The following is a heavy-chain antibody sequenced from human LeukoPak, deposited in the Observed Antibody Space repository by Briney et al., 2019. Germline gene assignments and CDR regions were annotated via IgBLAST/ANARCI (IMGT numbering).Heavy chain of an antibody. Sequence: ASVKVSCQASGYTFTGYYMHWVRQAPGQGLEWMGWINPNSGGTNYAQKFQGRVTMTRDTSISTAYMELSRLRSDDTGVYYCATPLLEYSSSMDVWGKGTTVTVSS. CDR2: INPNSGGT. CDR1: GYTFTGYY. J-gene: IGHJ6*04. V-gene: IGHV1-2*02. D-gene: IGHD6-6*01. CDR3: ATPLLEYSSSMDV.